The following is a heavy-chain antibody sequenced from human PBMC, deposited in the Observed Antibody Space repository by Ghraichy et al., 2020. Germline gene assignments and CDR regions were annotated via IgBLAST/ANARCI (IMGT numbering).Heavy chain of an antibody. CDR3: ARHSSTSCSERGFCYYYYGMDV. D-gene: IGHD2-2*01. CDR1: GGSFSGYY. V-gene: IGHV4-34*01. J-gene: IGHJ6*02. Sequence: SETLSLTCAVYGGSFSGYYWSWIRQPPGKGLEWIGEINHSGSTNYNPSLKSRVTISVDTSKNQFSLKLSSVTAADTAVYYCARHSSTSCSERGFCYYYYGMDVWGQGTTVTVSS. CDR2: INHSGST.